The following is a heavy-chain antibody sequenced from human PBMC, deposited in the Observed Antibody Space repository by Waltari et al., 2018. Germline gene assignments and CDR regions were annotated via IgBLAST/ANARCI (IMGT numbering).Heavy chain of an antibody. CDR2: INHSGST. CDR3: ARGTIFAPAYGGNYYYYMDV. V-gene: IGHV4-34*01. D-gene: IGHD3-3*01. Sequence: QVQLQQWGAGLLKPSETLSLTCAVYGGSFSGYYWSWIRQPPGTGLEWIGEINHSGSTNYNPSLKSRVTISVDTSKNQFSLKLSSVTAADTAVYYCARGTIFAPAYGGNYYYYMDVWGKGTTVTVSS. J-gene: IGHJ6*03. CDR1: GGSFSGYY.